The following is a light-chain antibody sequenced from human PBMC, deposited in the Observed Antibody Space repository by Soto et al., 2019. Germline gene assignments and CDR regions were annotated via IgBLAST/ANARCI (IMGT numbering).Light chain of an antibody. CDR1: SSNIGAGHV. J-gene: IGLJ2*01. Sequence: QSALTQPPSVSGAPGQRVTISCTGSSSNIGAGHVVHWYQQFPGRAPNLLIYGSSTRPSGVPDRFSGSKSGTSASLAITGLQAEDEADYYGQSYDNTLSASVFGGGTKLTV. CDR2: GSS. V-gene: IGLV1-40*01. CDR3: QSYDNTLSASV.